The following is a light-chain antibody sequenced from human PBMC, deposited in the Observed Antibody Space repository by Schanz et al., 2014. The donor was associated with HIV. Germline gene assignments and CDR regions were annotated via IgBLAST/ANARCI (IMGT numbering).Light chain of an antibody. V-gene: IGLV1-44*01. Sequence: QSVLTQPPSASGTPGQRVTISCSGSSSNIGSNTVNWYQQLPGTAPKLLIYSNHRRPSGVPARFSGSKSGASATLGITGLQTGDEADYYCGTWDSSLSAVVFGGGTKLTVL. CDR1: SSNIGSNT. CDR2: SNH. CDR3: GTWDSSLSAVV. J-gene: IGLJ2*01.